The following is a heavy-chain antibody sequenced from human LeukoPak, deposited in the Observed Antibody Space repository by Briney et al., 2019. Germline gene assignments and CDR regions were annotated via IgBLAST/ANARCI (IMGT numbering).Heavy chain of an antibody. CDR1: GFIFNNYG. Sequence: GGSLRLSCAASGFIFNNYGMHWVRQAPGKGLEWVAFIPYDATNEYYADSVKGRFTISRDNSKNTLYLQMNSLRAEDTAVYYCANTYSSSWYPLFDSWGQGTLVTVSS. CDR3: ANTYSSSWYPLFDS. J-gene: IGHJ4*02. D-gene: IGHD6-13*01. CDR2: IPYDATNE. V-gene: IGHV3-30*02.